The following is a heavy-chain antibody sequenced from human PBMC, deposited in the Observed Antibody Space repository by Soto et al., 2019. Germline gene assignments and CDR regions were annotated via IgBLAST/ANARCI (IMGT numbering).Heavy chain of an antibody. V-gene: IGHV4-30-2*01. CDR3: AKWNSNWFDP. D-gene: IGHD1-7*01. Sequence: QLQLQESGSGLVKPSQTLSLTCTVSGGSITSSGYSWSWIRQPPGKGLEWIGYIYHSGSTFYNPSLKSRVTISVDRSKDQFSLKLNSVTAAATAVYYCAKWNSNWFDPWGQGTLVTVS. CDR1: GGSITSSGYS. CDR2: IYHSGST. J-gene: IGHJ5*02.